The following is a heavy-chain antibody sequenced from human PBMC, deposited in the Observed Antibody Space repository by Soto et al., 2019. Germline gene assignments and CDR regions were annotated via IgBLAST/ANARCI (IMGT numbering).Heavy chain of an antibody. J-gene: IGHJ4*02. CDR1: GFTFSNAW. CDR2: IKSKTDGGTT. CDR3: TTVLYDYIWGSYRSVYFDY. Sequence: GGSLRLSCAASGFTFSNAWMSWVRQAPGKGLEWVGRIKSKTDGGTTDYAAPVKGRFTISRDDSKNTLYLQMNSLKTEDTAVYYCTTVLYDYIWGSYRSVYFDYWGQGTLVTVSS. V-gene: IGHV3-15*01. D-gene: IGHD3-16*02.